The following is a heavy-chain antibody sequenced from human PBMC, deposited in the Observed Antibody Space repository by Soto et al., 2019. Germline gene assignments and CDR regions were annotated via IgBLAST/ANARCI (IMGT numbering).Heavy chain of an antibody. J-gene: IGHJ6*02. CDR2: IYHSGST. CDR1: GGSISSGGYS. Sequence: NPSETLSLTCAVSGGSISSGGYSWSWIRQPPGKGLEWIGYIYHSGSTYYNPPLKSRVTISVDRSKNQFSLKLSSVTAADTAVYYCARYSGSYAYYYYGMDVWGQGTTVTVSS. D-gene: IGHD1-26*01. CDR3: ARYSGSYAYYYYGMDV. V-gene: IGHV4-30-2*01.